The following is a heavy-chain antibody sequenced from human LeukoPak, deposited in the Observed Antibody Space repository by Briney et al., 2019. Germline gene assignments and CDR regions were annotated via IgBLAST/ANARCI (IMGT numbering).Heavy chain of an antibody. J-gene: IGHJ4*02. V-gene: IGHV3-48*03. D-gene: IGHD6-13*01. Sequence: GGSLRLSCTASGFTFGDYAMSWVRQAPGKGLEWVSYISNSGATIYYADSVKGRFTISRDSAKSSLFLQMNSLRAEDTGVYYCARATFSSSGHSYWGQGTLVTVSS. CDR3: ARATFSSSGHSY. CDR1: GFTFGDYA. CDR2: ISNSGATI.